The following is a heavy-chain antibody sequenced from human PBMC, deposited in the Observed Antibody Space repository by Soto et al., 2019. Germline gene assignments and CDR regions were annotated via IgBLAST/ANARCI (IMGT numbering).Heavy chain of an antibody. CDR2: IRSKAYGGTT. CDR1: GFTFGDYA. Sequence: PGGSLRLSCTASGFTFGDYAMSWFRQAPGKGLEWVGFIRSKAYGGTTEYAASVKGRFTISRDDSKSIAYLQMNSLKTEDTAVYYCTRDNWNYHYGMDVWGQGTTVTVSS. J-gene: IGHJ6*02. CDR3: TRDNWNYHYGMDV. V-gene: IGHV3-49*03. D-gene: IGHD1-20*01.